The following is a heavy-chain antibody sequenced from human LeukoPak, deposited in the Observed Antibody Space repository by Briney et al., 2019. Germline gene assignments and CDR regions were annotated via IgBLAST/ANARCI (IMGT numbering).Heavy chain of an antibody. CDR2: IYSGGST. D-gene: IGHD2-15*01. Sequence: GGSLRLSCAASGFTVSSNYMSWVRQAPGKGLEWVSLIYSGGSTYYADSVKGRFTISRDNSKNTLYLQMNSLRAEDTAVYYCAKSVVVVAASAGDWFDPWAREPWSSSPQ. CDR1: GFTVSSNY. J-gene: IGHJ5*02. CDR3: AKSVVVVAASAGDWFDP. V-gene: IGHV3-53*01.